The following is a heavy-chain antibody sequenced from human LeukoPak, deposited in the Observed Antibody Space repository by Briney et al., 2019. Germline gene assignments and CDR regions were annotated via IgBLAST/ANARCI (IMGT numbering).Heavy chain of an antibody. V-gene: IGHV1-69*04. CDR3: ASGKIITGTDDY. J-gene: IGHJ4*02. CDR2: IIPILGIA. CDR1: AGTFSIYA. Sequence: ASVKVSCKASAGTFSIYAISWVRHAPGQGLEWMGRIIPILGIANYAQKFQGRITITADKSTSTAYMELSSLRSEDTAVYYCASGKIITGTDDYWGQGTLVTVSS. D-gene: IGHD1-20*01.